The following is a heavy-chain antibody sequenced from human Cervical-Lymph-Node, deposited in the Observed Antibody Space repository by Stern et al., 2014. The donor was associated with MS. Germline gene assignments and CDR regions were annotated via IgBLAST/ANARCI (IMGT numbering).Heavy chain of an antibody. CDR2: INPSGGST. Sequence: VQLVESGAEVKTPGASVKLSCKASGYTFTSYYIQWVRQAPGQGLEWVGIINPSGGSTSYAQNFQGRVTVTRDTSTSTVYMELSSLRSEDTALYYCAREVAGHRLGMMDVWGQGTSVTVSS. D-gene: IGHD6-19*01. CDR1: GYTFTSYY. CDR3: AREVAGHRLGMMDV. V-gene: IGHV1-46*01. J-gene: IGHJ6*02.